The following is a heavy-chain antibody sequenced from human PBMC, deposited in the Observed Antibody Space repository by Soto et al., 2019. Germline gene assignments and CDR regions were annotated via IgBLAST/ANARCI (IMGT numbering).Heavy chain of an antibody. CDR1: GGSINSDSYY. CDR3: ARESYSFGRAFDI. Sequence: QVHLQESGPGLVKPSQTLSLTCTVSGGSINSDSYYWSWIRQHPEKGLEWIGYINYSGATYYNPSLKRRLTISVDTSKVEFSLQLTSVIAADTALYYCARESYSFGRAFDIWGHGTLVTVSS. CDR2: INYSGAT. J-gene: IGHJ4*01. V-gene: IGHV4-31*03. D-gene: IGHD5-18*01.